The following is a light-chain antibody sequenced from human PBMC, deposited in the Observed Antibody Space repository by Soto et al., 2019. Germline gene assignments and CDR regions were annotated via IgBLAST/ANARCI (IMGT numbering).Light chain of an antibody. V-gene: IGLV2-14*01. J-gene: IGLJ1*01. CDR1: SSDIGDYNY. CDR2: EVT. Sequence: QSVLTQPASVSGSPGQSITISCTGTSSDIGDYNYVSWYRQHPGKAPKLIVFEVTNRPSGISNRFSGSKSGNTASLIITGLQAEDEADYYCTSYTGSNNLYVFGTGTKVTVL. CDR3: TSYTGSNNLYV.